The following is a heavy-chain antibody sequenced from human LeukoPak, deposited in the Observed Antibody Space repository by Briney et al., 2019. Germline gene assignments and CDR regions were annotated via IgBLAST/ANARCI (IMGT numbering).Heavy chain of an antibody. CDR3: ARGGGLDV. CDR1: GFTFTSYA. J-gene: IGHJ6*02. V-gene: IGHV3-7*03. D-gene: IGHD3-16*01. Sequence: GGSLGLSCAASGFTFTSYAVNWARQAPGKGLEWVASINHNGNVNYYVDSVKGRFTISRDNAKNSLYLQMSNLRAEDTAVYFCARGGGLDVWGQGATVTVSS. CDR2: INHNGNVN.